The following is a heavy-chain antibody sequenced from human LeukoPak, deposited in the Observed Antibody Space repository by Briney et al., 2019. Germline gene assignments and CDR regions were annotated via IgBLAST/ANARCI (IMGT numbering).Heavy chain of an antibody. CDR1: GFTFSSYE. Sequence: PGGSLRLSCAASGFTFSSYEMNWVRQAPGKGLEWVSYISSSGSTIYYADSVKGRFTISRDNAKNSLYLQMNSLGAEDTAVYYCARGSGAFDAFDIWGQGTMVTVSS. V-gene: IGHV3-48*03. D-gene: IGHD1-26*01. CDR2: ISSSGSTI. CDR3: ARGSGAFDAFDI. J-gene: IGHJ3*02.